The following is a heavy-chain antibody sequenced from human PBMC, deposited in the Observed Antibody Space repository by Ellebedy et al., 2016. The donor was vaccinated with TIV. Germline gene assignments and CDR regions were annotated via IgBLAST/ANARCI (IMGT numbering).Heavy chain of an antibody. CDR3: AREGSGFNYYGSGSFLY. J-gene: IGHJ4*02. D-gene: IGHD3-10*01. CDR1: GGSISSYY. V-gene: IGHV4-59*01. CDR2: ISYIGST. Sequence: MPSETLSLTCTVSGGSISSYYWSWIRQPPGKGLEWIGYISYIGSTNYNPSLKSLVTISVDPSKNQFSLNLNSLTAADTAVYYCAREGSGFNYYGSGSFLYWGQGTLVTVSS.